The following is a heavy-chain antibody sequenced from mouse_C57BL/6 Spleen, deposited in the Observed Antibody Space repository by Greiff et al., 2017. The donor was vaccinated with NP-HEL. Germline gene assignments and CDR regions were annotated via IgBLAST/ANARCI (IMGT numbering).Heavy chain of an antibody. CDR3: AREIYDGYPL. CDR1: GFSFSDYG. V-gene: IGHV5-17*01. D-gene: IGHD2-3*01. J-gene: IGHJ2*01. CDR2: ISSGSSTI. Sequence: EVQLVESGGGLVKPGGSLKLSCAASGFSFSDYGMHWVRQAPDKGLEWVAYISSGSSTIYYADTVKGRVTISRDNAKNTLFLQRTSLRAKDAAMYYCAREIYDGYPLWGQGTTLTVSS.